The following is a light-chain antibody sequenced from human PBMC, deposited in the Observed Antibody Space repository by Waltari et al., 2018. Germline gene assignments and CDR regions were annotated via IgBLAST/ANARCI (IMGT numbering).Light chain of an antibody. J-gene: IGLJ2*01. CDR2: GQD. CDR1: SLRRYY. Sequence: SSELTQDPAVSVALGQTVRITCQGDSLRRYYASWYQQRPGKAPKLVLYGQDNRPSGIPDRFSGSTSGNTASLTITGAQAEDEADYYCRTRDTSSTGLFGGGTRRTV. V-gene: IGLV3-19*01. CDR3: RTRDTSSTGL.